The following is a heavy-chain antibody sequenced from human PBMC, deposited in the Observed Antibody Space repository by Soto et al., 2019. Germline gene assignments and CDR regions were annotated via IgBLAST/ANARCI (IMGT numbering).Heavy chain of an antibody. V-gene: IGHV1-69*12. Sequence: VLLVQSGAEVKKPGSSVRVSCKASGGTFSRDVMNWVRQAPGQGLEWMGEIIPVFATTNYAQSFQGRVTFTADEATRTVYMELSSLRYEDTAMYHCARDLSTQGLDSWGQGTLVTVSS. CDR2: IIPVFATT. J-gene: IGHJ4*02. D-gene: IGHD2-21*02. CDR1: GGTFSRDV. CDR3: ARDLSTQGLDS.